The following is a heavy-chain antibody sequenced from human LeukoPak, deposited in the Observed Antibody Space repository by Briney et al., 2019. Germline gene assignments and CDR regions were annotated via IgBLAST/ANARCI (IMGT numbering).Heavy chain of an antibody. V-gene: IGHV3-23*01. CDR2: IRGGGEVS. CDR1: GFPFSAYA. CDR3: AKDLSSGTGRGFDH. Sequence: GGSLTLSCVASGFPFSAYAMSWVRQAPGKGVEWVSGIRGGGEVSYYPESVKDRFTIQRDNSKSTLYLQMNSLRAEDTALYYCAKDLSSGTGRGFDHWGQGTLVTVSS. J-gene: IGHJ4*02. D-gene: IGHD3/OR15-3a*01.